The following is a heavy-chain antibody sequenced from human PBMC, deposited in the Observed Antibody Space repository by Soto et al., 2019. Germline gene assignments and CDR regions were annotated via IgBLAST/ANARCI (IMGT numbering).Heavy chain of an antibody. V-gene: IGHV3-74*01. CDR1: GFTFSNYW. CDR2: IKGDEITT. D-gene: IGHD4-17*01. Sequence: EVQLVECGENLVQPGGSLRLSCAASGFTFSNYWIHWVRQAPGKGLVWVSRIKGDEITTNYADSVKGRFTISRDNAKNTVFLPMHSLRAEDTARYYCARGLYGAYGQDFWGQGILVTVSS. J-gene: IGHJ4*02. CDR3: ARGLYGAYGQDF.